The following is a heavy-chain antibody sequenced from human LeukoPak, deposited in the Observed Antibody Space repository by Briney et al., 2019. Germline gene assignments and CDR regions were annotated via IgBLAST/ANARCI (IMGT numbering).Heavy chain of an antibody. CDR1: GFTVSSNY. CDR2: IYRGGGT. CDR3: AREDTLTGFDY. V-gene: IGHV3-53*01. D-gene: IGHD3-9*01. J-gene: IGHJ4*02. Sequence: GGSLRLSCAASGFTVSSNYMSWVRQAPGKGLEWVPVIYRGGGTYYADSVKGRFTISRDNSKNTLYLQMNSLRAEDTAVYYCAREDTLTGFDYWGQGTLVTVSS.